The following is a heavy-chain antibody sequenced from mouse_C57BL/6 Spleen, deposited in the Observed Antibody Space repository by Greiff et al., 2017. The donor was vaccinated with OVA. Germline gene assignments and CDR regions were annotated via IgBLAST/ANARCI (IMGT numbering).Heavy chain of an antibody. D-gene: IGHD1-1*01. CDR3: ARGDYYGSSYWYFDV. V-gene: IGHV1-69*01. J-gene: IGHJ1*03. Sequence: QVQLQQPGAELVMPGASVKLSCKASGYTFTSYWMHWVKQRPGQGLEWIGEIDPSDSYTNYNQKFKGKSTLTVDKSSSTADMQLSSLTSEDSAVYYCARGDYYGSSYWYFDVWGTGTTVTVSS. CDR1: GYTFTSYW. CDR2: IDPSDSYT.